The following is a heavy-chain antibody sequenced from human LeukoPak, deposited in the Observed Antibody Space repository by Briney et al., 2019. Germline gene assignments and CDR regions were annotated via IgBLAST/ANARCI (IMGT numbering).Heavy chain of an antibody. J-gene: IGHJ5*02. Sequence: SQTLSLTCAISGDSVSSNSAAWNWIRQSPSRGLEWLGRTYYRSKWDNDYAVSVKNRITINPDTSKNQFTLHLNSVTPEDTAVYYCARDTGVRGSFGWFDPWGQGTLVTVSS. V-gene: IGHV6-1*01. D-gene: IGHD2-15*01. CDR2: TYYRSKWDN. CDR1: GDSVSSNSAA. CDR3: ARDTGVRGSFGWFDP.